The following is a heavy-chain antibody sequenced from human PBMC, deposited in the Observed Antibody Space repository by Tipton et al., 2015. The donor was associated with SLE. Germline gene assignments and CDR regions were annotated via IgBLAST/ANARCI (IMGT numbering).Heavy chain of an antibody. D-gene: IGHD3-16*01. Sequence: QLVQSGGEVKEPGASVKVFCKASGYTFTNYGVTWVRQAPGQGLEWMGWIDTYNGITNYAQKFQGRITMTTDTSTSTAYVELRSLRSDDTAVYYCATVYTGGSASTYWGQGTLVTVSS. CDR2: IDTYNGIT. CDR1: GYTFTNYG. CDR3: ATVYTGGSASTY. J-gene: IGHJ4*02. V-gene: IGHV1-18*01.